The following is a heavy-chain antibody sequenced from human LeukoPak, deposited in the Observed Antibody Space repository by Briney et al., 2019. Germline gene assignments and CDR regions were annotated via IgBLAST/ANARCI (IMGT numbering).Heavy chain of an antibody. J-gene: IGHJ4*02. D-gene: IGHD2-2*01. CDR3: ARAGIGYCSSTSCYEFDY. CDR2: ISTYNGNT. V-gene: IGHV1-18*01. Sequence: GASVKVSCKASGYTFTSYAISLVRQAPGQGLEWMGWISTYNGNTNYAQKLQGRVTMTTDTSTSTAYMELRSLRSDDTAVYYCARAGIGYCSSTSCYEFDYWSQGTLVTVSS. CDR1: GYTFTSYA.